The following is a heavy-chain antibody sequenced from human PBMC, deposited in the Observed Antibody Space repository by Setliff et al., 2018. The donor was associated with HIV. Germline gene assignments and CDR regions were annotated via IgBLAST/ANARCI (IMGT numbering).Heavy chain of an antibody. J-gene: IGHJ6*03. CDR2: ISAYNGNT. CDR1: GYTSTSYG. Sequence: ASVKVSCKASGYTSTSYGISWVRQAPGQGLEWMGWISAYNGNTNYAQKFQGRVTLTTDTSTSTAYMEVKSLRSDDTAVYYCARGRKRDGYNFYYYYMDVWDKGTTVTVSS. CDR3: ARGRKRDGYNFYYYYMDV. D-gene: IGHD5-12*01. V-gene: IGHV1-18*01.